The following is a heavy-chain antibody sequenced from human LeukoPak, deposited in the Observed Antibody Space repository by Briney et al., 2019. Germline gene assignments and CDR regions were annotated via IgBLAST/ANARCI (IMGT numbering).Heavy chain of an antibody. V-gene: IGHV1-18*01. CDR1: GYTFTSYG. D-gene: IGHD5-18*01. CDR2: ISAYNGNT. CDR3: ARDTAMADTDY. Sequence: ASVKVSCKASGYTFTSYGISWVRQAPGQGLEWMAWISAYNGNTHYAQKFQDRITITTDTSTTTAYMEMTSLRAEDTAVYYCARDTAMADTDYWGQGTLVTVSS. J-gene: IGHJ4*02.